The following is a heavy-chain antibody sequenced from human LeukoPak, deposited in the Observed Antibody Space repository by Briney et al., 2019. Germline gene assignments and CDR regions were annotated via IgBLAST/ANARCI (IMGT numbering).Heavy chain of an antibody. J-gene: IGHJ4*02. CDR3: ARGGLGYCTNGVCYIDY. CDR1: GGSISSYY. CDR2: IYYSGST. V-gene: IGHV4-59*12. D-gene: IGHD2-8*01. Sequence: PSETLSLTCTVSGGSISSYYWSWIRQPPGKGLEWIGYIYYSGSTNYNPSLKSRVTISVDTSKNQFSLKLSSVTAADTAVYYCARGGLGYCTNGVCYIDYWGQGTLVTVSS.